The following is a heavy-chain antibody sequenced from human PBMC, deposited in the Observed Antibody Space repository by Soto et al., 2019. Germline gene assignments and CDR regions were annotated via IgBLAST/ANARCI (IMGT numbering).Heavy chain of an antibody. Sequence: QAQLMQSGAEVKEPGSSVKVSCKASGGTFSGYAISWVRQAPGQGLEWLGGIIPIFGITNYAQKFQKRLTIAADESSATVYMDLRSLTSEDSAIYYCARDPRSITGTTSSEDFQHWGQGTLVSVS. V-gene: IGHV1-69*01. J-gene: IGHJ1*01. CDR1: GGTFSGYA. CDR2: IIPIFGIT. CDR3: ARDPRSITGTTSSEDFQH. D-gene: IGHD1-1*01.